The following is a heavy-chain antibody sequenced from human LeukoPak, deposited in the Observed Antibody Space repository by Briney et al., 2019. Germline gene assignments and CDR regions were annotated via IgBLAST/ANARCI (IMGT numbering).Heavy chain of an antibody. J-gene: IGHJ4*02. CDR2: ISGSGGST. V-gene: IGHV3-23*01. CDR3: ARAHGLQLCYDY. D-gene: IGHD5-18*01. CDR1: GFTFSSYA. Sequence: PGGSLRLSCAASGFTFSSYAMSWVRQAPGKGLEWVSAISGSGGSTYYADSVKGRFTISRDNSKNTLYLQMNSLRAEDTAVYYCARAHGLQLCYDYWGQGTLVTVSS.